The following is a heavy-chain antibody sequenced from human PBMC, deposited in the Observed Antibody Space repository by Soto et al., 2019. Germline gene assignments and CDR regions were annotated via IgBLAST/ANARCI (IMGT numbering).Heavy chain of an antibody. CDR2: IGVSGSST. CDR1: GFPFSFYA. D-gene: IGHD3-3*01. CDR3: ARDLFWSGPPLDY. J-gene: IGHJ4*02. V-gene: IGHV3-23*01. Sequence: GGSLRLSCASSGFPFSFYAMSWVRQAPGKGLEWVSVIGVSGSSTDYADSVKGRFSISRGNSKNTLYLQMNSLRAEDTAVYYCARDLFWSGPPLDYWGQGTLVTVSS.